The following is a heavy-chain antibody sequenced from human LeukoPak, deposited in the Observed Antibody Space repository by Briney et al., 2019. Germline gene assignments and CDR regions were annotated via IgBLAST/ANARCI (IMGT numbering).Heavy chain of an antibody. V-gene: IGHV3-21*01. D-gene: IGHD5-18*01. CDR1: GFTFSSYS. CDR2: ISSSSSYI. J-gene: IGHJ4*02. Sequence: GGPLRLSCAASGFTFSSYSMNWVRQAPGTGLEWVSSISSSSSYIYYADSVKGRFTISRDNAKNSLYLQMNSLRAEDTAVYYCARATYSYGLPSVDYWGQGTLVTVSS. CDR3: ARATYSYGLPSVDY.